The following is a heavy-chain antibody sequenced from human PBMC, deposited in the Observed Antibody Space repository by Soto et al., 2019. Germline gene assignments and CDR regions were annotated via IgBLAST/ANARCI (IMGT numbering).Heavy chain of an antibody. CDR2: ISYDGSNK. V-gene: IGHV3-30*03. Sequence: HPGGSLRLSCADSGFTFTDYGMHWVRQAPGKGLEWVAVISYDGSNKNYADSVKGRFTISKDTSKNQVVLTMTNMDPVDTATYYCARIRNTRGSGWYYFDYWGQGTLVTVSS. CDR1: GFTFTDYG. D-gene: IGHD6-19*01. CDR3: ARIRNTRGSGWYYFDY. J-gene: IGHJ4*02.